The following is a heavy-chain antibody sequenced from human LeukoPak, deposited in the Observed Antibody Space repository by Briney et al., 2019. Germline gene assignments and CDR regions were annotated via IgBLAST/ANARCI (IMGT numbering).Heavy chain of an antibody. CDR2: INHSGST. CDR3: ARGRRPPSLFDY. CDR1: GGSFSGYY. Sequence: SETLSLTCAVYGGSFSGYYWSWIRQPPGEGLEWIGEINHSGSTNYNPSLKSRVTISVDTSKNQFSLKLSSVTAADTAVYYCARGRRPPSLFDYWGQGTLVTVSS. J-gene: IGHJ4*02. V-gene: IGHV4-34*01.